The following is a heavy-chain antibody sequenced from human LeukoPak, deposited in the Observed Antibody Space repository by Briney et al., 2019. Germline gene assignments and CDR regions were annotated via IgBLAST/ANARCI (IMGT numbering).Heavy chain of an antibody. V-gene: IGHV3-23*01. CDR1: GFTFTNYA. Sequence: GGSLRLSCAASGFTFTNYAMSWVRQAPGKGLEWVSVISGNGGNTYYADSVKGRFTISRDNSKSTLCLQMNSLRAEDTAVYYCAKQLGYCSDGSCYFPYWGQGTLVTVSS. J-gene: IGHJ4*02. CDR3: AKQLGYCSDGSCYFPY. CDR2: ISGNGGNT. D-gene: IGHD2-15*01.